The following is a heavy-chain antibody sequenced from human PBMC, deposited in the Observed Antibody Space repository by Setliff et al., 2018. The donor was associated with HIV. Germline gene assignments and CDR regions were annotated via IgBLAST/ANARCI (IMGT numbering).Heavy chain of an antibody. CDR1: GYPFTSYG. J-gene: IGHJ4*02. D-gene: IGHD3-3*01. V-gene: IGHV1-18*01. CDR3: ARMQAYYNFWRSTYYFDY. CDR2: ISPYNGDA. Sequence: ASVKVSCKASGYPFTSYGICWVRQAPGHGLEWMGYISPYNGDAYYAEKFQGRVTMTTDTFTTAVSMELTNLRSDDTAVYFCARMQAYYNFWRSTYYFDYWGQGTPVTVSS.